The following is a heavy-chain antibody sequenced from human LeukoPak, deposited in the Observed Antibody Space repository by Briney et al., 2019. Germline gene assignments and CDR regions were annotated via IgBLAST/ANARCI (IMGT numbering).Heavy chain of an antibody. CDR1: GGSISSGGYY. Sequence: SETLSLTCTVSGGSISSGGYYWSWIRQPPGKGLEWIGYIYHSGSTYYNPSLKSRVTTSVDRSKNQFSLKLSSVTAADTAVYYCARVLRAGEHNDAFDIWGQGTMVTVSS. J-gene: IGHJ3*02. V-gene: IGHV4-30-2*01. CDR3: ARVLRAGEHNDAFDI. CDR2: IYHSGST. D-gene: IGHD1/OR15-1a*01.